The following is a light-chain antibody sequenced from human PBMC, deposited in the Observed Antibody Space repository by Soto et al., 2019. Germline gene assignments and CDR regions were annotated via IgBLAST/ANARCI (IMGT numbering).Light chain of an antibody. V-gene: IGLV2-8*01. CDR3: SSYAGSNNFV. CDR2: EVS. CDR1: SSDVGGYKH. J-gene: IGLJ1*01. Sequence: QSALTQPASVSGSPGQSITISCTGTSSDVGGYKHVSWYQHHPGKAPKLILSEVSRRPSGVPERFSGSKSGNTASLTVSGLQADDEAHYYCSSYAGSNNFVFGTGTKVTV.